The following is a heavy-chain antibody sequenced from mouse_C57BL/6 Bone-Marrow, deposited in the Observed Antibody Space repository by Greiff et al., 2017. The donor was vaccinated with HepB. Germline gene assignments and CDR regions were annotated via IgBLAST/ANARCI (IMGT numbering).Heavy chain of an antibody. D-gene: IGHD1-1*01. V-gene: IGHV5-17*01. Sequence: DVQLQESGGGLVKPGGSLKLSCAASGFTFSDYGMHWVRQAPEKGLEWVAYISSGSSTIYYADTVKGRFTISRDNAKNTLFLQMTSLRSEDTAMYYCARPNYYGPYYFDYWGQGTTLTVSS. J-gene: IGHJ2*01. CDR3: ARPNYYGPYYFDY. CDR2: ISSGSSTI. CDR1: GFTFSDYG.